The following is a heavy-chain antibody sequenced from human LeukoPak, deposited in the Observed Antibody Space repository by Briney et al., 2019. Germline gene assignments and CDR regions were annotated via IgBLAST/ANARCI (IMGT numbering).Heavy chain of an antibody. CDR3: ARDHGKYQLQRAEYFQH. CDR1: GYTFTSYA. J-gene: IGHJ1*01. D-gene: IGHD2-2*01. Sequence: SVKVSCKASGYTFTSYAISWVRQAPGQGLEWMGGIIPIFGTANYAQRFQGRVTITADESTSTAYMELSSLRSEDTAVYYCARDHGKYQLQRAEYFQHWGQGTLVTVSS. V-gene: IGHV1-69*13. CDR2: IIPIFGTA.